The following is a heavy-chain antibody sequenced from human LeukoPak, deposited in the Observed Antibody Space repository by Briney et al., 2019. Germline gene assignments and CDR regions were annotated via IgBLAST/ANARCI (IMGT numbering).Heavy chain of an antibody. CDR3: ASAPDIVATPQWGFDY. CDR1: GGTFSSYA. J-gene: IGHJ4*02. CDR2: IIPIFGTA. D-gene: IGHD5-12*01. Sequence: ASVKVSCKASGGTFSSYAISWVRQAPGQGLEWMGGIIPIFGTANYAQKFQGRVTITADESTSTAYMELSSLRSEDTAVYYCASAPDIVATPQWGFDYWGQGTLVTVSS. V-gene: IGHV1-69*13.